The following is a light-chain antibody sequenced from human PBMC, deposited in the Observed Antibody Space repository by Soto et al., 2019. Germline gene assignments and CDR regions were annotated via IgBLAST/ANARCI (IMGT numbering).Light chain of an antibody. Sequence: DIVMTQSPLSLSVTPGEPASISCRSSQSLVHRNGNDFFDWYLQKPGQSPQLLIYWGSIRASGVPDRFSKSGSGKDFTLRITIVEAEDVEVYYCMQALQTPYTFGQGTKVDIK. J-gene: IGKJ2*01. CDR3: MQALQTPYT. V-gene: IGKV2-28*01. CDR2: WGS. CDR1: QSLVHRNGNDF.